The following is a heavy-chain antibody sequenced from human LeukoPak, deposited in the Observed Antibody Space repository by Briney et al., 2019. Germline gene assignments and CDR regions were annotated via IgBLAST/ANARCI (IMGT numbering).Heavy chain of an antibody. D-gene: IGHD1-26*01. Sequence: QSGGSLRLSCAASGFTVSSSYMSWVRQAPGKGLEWVSVIYSGGSTYYADSVKGRFTISRDNSKNTLYLQMNSLRAEDTAVYYCARGEKVGARVDYFDYWGQGTLVTVSS. J-gene: IGHJ4*02. CDR2: IYSGGST. CDR3: ARGEKVGARVDYFDY. CDR1: GFTVSSSY. V-gene: IGHV3-53*01.